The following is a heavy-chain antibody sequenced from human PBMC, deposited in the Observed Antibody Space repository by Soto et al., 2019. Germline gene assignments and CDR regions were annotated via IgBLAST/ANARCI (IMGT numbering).Heavy chain of an antibody. CDR1: GGSISSGGYY. CDR3: ARVIGNQLLGWFDP. J-gene: IGHJ5*02. CDR2: IYHSGTT. V-gene: IGHV4-31*03. Sequence: QVQLQESVPGLVKPSQTLSLTCTVSGGSISSGGYYWSWIRQHPGKGLEWIGYIYHSGTTYYNPSLKSRVTISVDTSKNQYSLKLTPVTAADTAVYYCARVIGNQLLGWFDPWGQGTLVTVSS. D-gene: IGHD2-2*01.